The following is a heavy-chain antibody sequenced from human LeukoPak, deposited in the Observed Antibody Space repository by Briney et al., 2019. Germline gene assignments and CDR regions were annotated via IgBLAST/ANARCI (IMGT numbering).Heavy chain of an antibody. V-gene: IGHV4-34*01. D-gene: IGHD3-22*01. CDR3: ARGPPYYYDSSGYDY. J-gene: IGHJ4*02. Sequence: PSETLSLTCAVYGGSFSAYYWSWIRQPPGKGLEWIGEINHSGSTHYNPSLKSRVTISVDTSKNQFSLKLSSVTAADTAVYYCARGPPYYYDSSGYDYWGQGTLVTVSS. CDR1: GGSFSAYY. CDR2: INHSGST.